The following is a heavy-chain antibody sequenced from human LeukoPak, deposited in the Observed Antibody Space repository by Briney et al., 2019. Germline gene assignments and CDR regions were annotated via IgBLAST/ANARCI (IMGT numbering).Heavy chain of an antibody. CDR1: GGSIISSSYY. Sequence: PSETLSLTCTVSGGSIISSSYYWGWIRQPPGKGLEWIGSIYYSGSTYYNPSLKSRVTISVDTSKNQFSLKLSSVTAADTAVYYCASDSGYDYYFAYWGQGTLVTVSS. CDR2: IYYSGST. CDR3: ASDSGYDYYFAY. D-gene: IGHD5-12*01. J-gene: IGHJ4*02. V-gene: IGHV4-39*01.